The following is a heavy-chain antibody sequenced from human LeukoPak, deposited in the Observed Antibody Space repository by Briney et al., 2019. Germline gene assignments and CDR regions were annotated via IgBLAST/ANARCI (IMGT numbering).Heavy chain of an antibody. V-gene: IGHV3-48*03. D-gene: IGHD5-24*01. CDR3: ARGGPRERRAGSNPFDY. CDR2: ISSSGVTM. Sequence: PGGSLRLSCAASGFTFSSYEMNWVRQAPGEGLEWVSYISSSGVTMYYADSVKGLFIISRDNAKKSLYLQMNSLRADDTAVYYCARGGPRERRAGSNPFDYWGQGTLVTVSS. J-gene: IGHJ4*02. CDR1: GFTFSSYE.